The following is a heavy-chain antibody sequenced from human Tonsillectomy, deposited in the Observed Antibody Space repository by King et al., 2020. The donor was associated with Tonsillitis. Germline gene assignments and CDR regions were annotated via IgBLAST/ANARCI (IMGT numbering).Heavy chain of an antibody. V-gene: IGHV5-51*01. D-gene: IGHD4-17*01. J-gene: IGHJ4*02. CDR1: GCSFTKYW. CDR3: TRRGYGDYPFDY. Sequence: VQLVESGAEVKKPGESLKISCKTSGCSFTKYWIGWVRKMPGKGLEWMGMIYPGDSDIRDNPSLQGHVTISADKSISTAYLQWSSLKASDTAMYYCTRRGYGDYPFDYWGQGTLVTVSS. CDR2: IYPGDSDI.